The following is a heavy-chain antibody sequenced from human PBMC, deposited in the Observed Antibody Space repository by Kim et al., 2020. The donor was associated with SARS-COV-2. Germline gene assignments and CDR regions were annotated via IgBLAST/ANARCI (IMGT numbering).Heavy chain of an antibody. Sequence: SETLSLTCTVSGGSISSGSYYWSWIRQPAGKGLEWIGRIYTSGSTNYNPSLKSRVTISVDTSKNQFSLKLSSVTAADTAVYYCARAESYDSSGYYYGEGTDYFDYWGQGTLVTVSS. D-gene: IGHD3-22*01. CDR3: ARAESYDSSGYYYGEGTDYFDY. CDR1: GGSISSGSYY. J-gene: IGHJ4*02. V-gene: IGHV4-61*02. CDR2: IYTSGST.